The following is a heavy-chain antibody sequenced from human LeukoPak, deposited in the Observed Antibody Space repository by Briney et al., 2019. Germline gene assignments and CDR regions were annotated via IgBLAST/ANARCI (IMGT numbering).Heavy chain of an antibody. Sequence: ASVKVSCKASGGTFSSYAISWVRQAPGQGLEWMGGIIPIFGSPNYAQKFQGRVTVTTDESTSTAYMELRSLRSEDTAVYYCAVYEYRDACASLDYWGQGTLVTVSS. CDR1: GGTFSSYA. J-gene: IGHJ4*02. D-gene: IGHD2/OR15-2a*01. V-gene: IGHV1-69*05. CDR2: IIPIFGSP. CDR3: AVYEYRDACASLDY.